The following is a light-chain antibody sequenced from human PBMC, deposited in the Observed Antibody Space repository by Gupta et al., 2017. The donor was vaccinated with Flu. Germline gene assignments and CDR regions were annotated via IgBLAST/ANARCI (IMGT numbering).Light chain of an antibody. CDR2: GAS. J-gene: IGKJ3*01. Sequence: GTLSLSPGERATLSCMASQSVGSSNLTWYQQKPGQGPRLLISGASSRATGIPDRFSGSGSGTDFTLIIKRREPEDFAVYYCQQDRNTVFTFGPGTTVEMK. CDR1: QSVGSSN. V-gene: IGKV3-20*01. CDR3: QQDRNTVFT.